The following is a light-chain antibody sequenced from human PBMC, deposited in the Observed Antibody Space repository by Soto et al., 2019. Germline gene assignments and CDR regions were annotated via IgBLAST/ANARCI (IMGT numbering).Light chain of an antibody. J-gene: IGKJ1*01. Sequence: DIQMTQSPSTLSASVGDRVTITCRASQSISTWLAWYQQKSGKAPKLLIYDASSLERGVPSRFSGSGSGTEFTLTISSLQPDDFATYYCQQYNNWTFGQGTKVEIK. CDR3: QQYNNWT. CDR1: QSISTW. CDR2: DAS. V-gene: IGKV1-5*01.